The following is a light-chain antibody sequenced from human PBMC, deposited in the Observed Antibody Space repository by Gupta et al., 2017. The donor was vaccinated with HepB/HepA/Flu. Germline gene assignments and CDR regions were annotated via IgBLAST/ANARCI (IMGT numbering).Light chain of an antibody. J-gene: IGLJ3*02. Sequence: SHGLTRPPSVSRAPGKTAGITCGGRNNGSKSVHWYQQKPGPAPILVISYDDARPSGIPERFSGSNSGTTATLTISRLEAEDEADYFCAAWDSSRNRWVFGGGTKLTVL. CDR1: NNGSKS. CDR3: AAWDSSRNRWV. CDR2: YDD. V-gene: IGLV3-21*04.